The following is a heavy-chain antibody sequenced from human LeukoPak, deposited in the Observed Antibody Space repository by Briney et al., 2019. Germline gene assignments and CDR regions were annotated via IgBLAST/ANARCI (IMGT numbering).Heavy chain of an antibody. CDR1: GFTFTNYA. CDR2: ISYDGNNK. V-gene: IGHV3-30-3*01. D-gene: IGHD3-9*01. CDR3: AKDMKVRSYYDILTGHTPTSGMDV. J-gene: IGHJ6*02. Sequence: GGSLRLSCAASGFTFTNYAMHWVRQAPGKGLEWVAVISYDGNNKYYADSVKGRFTISRDNAKNSLYLQMNSLRAEDTALYYCAKDMKVRSYYDILTGHTPTSGMDVWGQGTTVTVSS.